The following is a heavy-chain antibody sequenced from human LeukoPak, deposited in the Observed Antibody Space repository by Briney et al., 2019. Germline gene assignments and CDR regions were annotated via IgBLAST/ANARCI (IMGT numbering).Heavy chain of an antibody. Sequence: GGSLRLSCAAPGLTFSANCMSWVRQTPGQGLEWVSSIYSDGDTYYTNSVKGRFTISRDNSKNRVYLQMNTLTAEDTARYYCASGPFTRIVGSFDIWGPGTLVTVSS. V-gene: IGHV3-53*01. D-gene: IGHD3-22*01. CDR3: ASGPFTRIVGSFDI. CDR2: IYSDGDT. J-gene: IGHJ3*02. CDR1: GLTFSANC.